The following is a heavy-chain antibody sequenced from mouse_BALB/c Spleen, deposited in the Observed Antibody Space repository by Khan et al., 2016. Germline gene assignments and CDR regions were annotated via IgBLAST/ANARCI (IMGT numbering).Heavy chain of an antibody. J-gene: IGHJ4*01. CDR2: MHTYTGES. CDR3: ARKVYYGNSYDGMDY. Sequence: QIQLVQSGPELKKPGETVKISCKASGYTFTNYGVNWLKQAPGKGLKWMGRMHTYTGESTYPEDCKGRFAFSLETAVSTPYLQINNLKNEDMATYFCARKVYYGNSYDGMDYWGQGTSVTVSS. V-gene: IGHV9-1*02. CDR1: GYTFTNYG. D-gene: IGHD1-1*01.